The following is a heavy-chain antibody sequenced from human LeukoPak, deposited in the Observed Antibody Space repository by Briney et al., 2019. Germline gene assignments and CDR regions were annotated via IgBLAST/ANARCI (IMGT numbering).Heavy chain of an antibody. CDR1: GFTVSSNY. D-gene: IGHD3-22*01. V-gene: IGHV3-53*01. CDR3: AGTIVGKWAIDY. Sequence: GGSLRLSCAASGFTVSSNYMTCVRQAPGKGLEWVSVIYSGGSTYYADSVKGRFTIPRDNSKNTLYLQMNSLRGEDTAVYYCAGTIVGKWAIDYWGQGTLVTVSS. J-gene: IGHJ4*02. CDR2: IYSGGST.